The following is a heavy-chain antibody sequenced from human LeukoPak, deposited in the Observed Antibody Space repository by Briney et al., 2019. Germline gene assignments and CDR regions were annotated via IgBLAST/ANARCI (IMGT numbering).Heavy chain of an antibody. Sequence: GGSLRLSCAASGFTFGDYAMHWVRLAPGKGLEWVSGISWNSGNLDYADSVKGRFTIPRDNAKKSLYLQMNSLRPEDTAFYYCAKDRDLDYWGQGTLVTVSS. J-gene: IGHJ4*02. CDR2: ISWNSGNL. CDR3: AKDRDLDY. CDR1: GFTFGDYA. V-gene: IGHV3-9*01.